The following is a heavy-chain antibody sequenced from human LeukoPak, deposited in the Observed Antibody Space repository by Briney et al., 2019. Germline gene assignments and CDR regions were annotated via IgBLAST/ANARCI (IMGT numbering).Heavy chain of an antibody. Sequence: PSETLSLTCTVSGGSISSYYWNWIRQPPGKGLEWIGYIYYSGSTNYNPSLKSRVTISVDTSKNQFSLKLSSVTAADTAVYYCARLIADTRRGYYYGMDVWGQGTTVTVSS. V-gene: IGHV4-59*01. CDR3: ARLIADTRRGYYYGMDV. CDR1: GGSISSYY. D-gene: IGHD6-13*01. J-gene: IGHJ6*02. CDR2: IYYSGST.